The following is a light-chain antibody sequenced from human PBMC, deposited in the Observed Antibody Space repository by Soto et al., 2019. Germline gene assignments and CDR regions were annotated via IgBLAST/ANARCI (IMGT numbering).Light chain of an antibody. CDR3: QERSRWSLT. J-gene: IGKJ4*01. CDR1: QSVRSY. CDR2: DAS. Sequence: EIVLTQTPATLSLSPGERATLSCRASQSVRSYLAWYQQKPGQVPRLLIYDASNRATGIPARFSGSGPCTDITLTISSLKPEDFAVYDCQERSRWSLTVGGATKVVLK. V-gene: IGKV3-11*01.